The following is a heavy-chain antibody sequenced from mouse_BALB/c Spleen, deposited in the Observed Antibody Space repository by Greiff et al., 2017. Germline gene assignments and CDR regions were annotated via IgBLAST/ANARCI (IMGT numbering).Heavy chain of an antibody. CDR1: GFTFSSYG. CDR2: ISSGGSYT. V-gene: IGHV5-6*01. Sequence: VHVKQSGGDLVKPGGSLKLSCAASGFTFSSYGMSWVRQTPDKRLEWVATISSGGSYTYYPDSVKGRFTISRDNAKNTLYLQMSSLKSEDTAMYYCARQERNYAMDYWGQGTSVTVSS. CDR3: ARQERNYAMDY. J-gene: IGHJ4*01.